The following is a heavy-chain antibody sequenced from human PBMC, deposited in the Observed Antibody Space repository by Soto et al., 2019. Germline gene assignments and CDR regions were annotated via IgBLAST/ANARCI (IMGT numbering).Heavy chain of an antibody. V-gene: IGHV3-30*18. J-gene: IGHJ6*02. Sequence: QVQLVESGGGVVQPGRSLRLSCAASGFTFSSYGMHWVRQAPGKGLEWVAVISYDGSNKYYADSVKGRFTISRDNSKNTLYLQMNSLRAEDTAVYYCAKGEQEYYYYGMDVWGQGTTVTVSS. D-gene: IGHD1-26*01. CDR1: GFTFSSYG. CDR3: AKGEQEYYYYGMDV. CDR2: ISYDGSNK.